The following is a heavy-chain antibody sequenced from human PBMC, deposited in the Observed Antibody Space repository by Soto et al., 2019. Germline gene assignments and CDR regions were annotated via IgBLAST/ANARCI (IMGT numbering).Heavy chain of an antibody. CDR2: IIPIFGTA. J-gene: IGHJ4*02. D-gene: IGHD2-15*01. V-gene: IGHV1-69*01. CDR3: ARAGDCSGGSCYSWTLPWFY. CDR1: GGTFSSYA. Sequence: QVQLVQSGAEVKKPGSSVKVSCKASGGTFSSYAISWVRQAPGQGLEWMGGIIPIFGTANYAQKFQGRVTITADESTSTAYMELSSLRSEDTAVYYCARAGDCSGGSCYSWTLPWFYWGQGTLVTVSS.